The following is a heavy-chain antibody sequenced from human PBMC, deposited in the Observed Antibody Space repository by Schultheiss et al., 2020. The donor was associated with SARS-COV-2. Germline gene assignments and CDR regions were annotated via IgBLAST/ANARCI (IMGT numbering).Heavy chain of an antibody. V-gene: IGHV3-33*08. J-gene: IGHJ3*02. CDR2: IWYDGSNK. CDR3: ARDREIVGASGAFDI. D-gene: IGHD1-26*01. CDR1: GFTFSSYA. Sequence: GGSLRLSCAASGFTFSSYAMHWVRQAPGKGLEWVAIIWYDGSNKYYADSVKGRFTISRDNSKNTLYLQMNSLRAEDTAVYYCARDREIVGASGAFDIWGQGTMVTVSS.